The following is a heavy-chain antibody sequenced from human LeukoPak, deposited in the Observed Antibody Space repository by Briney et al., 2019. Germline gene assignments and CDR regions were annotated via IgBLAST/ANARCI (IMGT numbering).Heavy chain of an antibody. D-gene: IGHD3-22*01. J-gene: IGHJ4*02. V-gene: IGHV5-51*01. CDR1: GYSFTSQW. CDR3: ARRDYYDSSGQNFDY. Sequence: GESLKISCKGSGYSFTSQWIGWVRQMPGKGLEWMGIIYPGDSDTRYSPSFQGQVTISADKSISTAYLQWSSLKASDTAMYYYARRDYYDSSGQNFDYWGQGTLVTVSS. CDR2: IYPGDSDT.